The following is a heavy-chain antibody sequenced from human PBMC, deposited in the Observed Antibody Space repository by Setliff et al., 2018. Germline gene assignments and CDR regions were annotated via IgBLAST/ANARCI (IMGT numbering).Heavy chain of an antibody. D-gene: IGHD2-21*01. J-gene: IGHJ4*02. CDR1: GLPINSGYY. CDR3: VRVPAFGGIVGTHGVDY. CDR2: VYHMYQSKTT. Sequence: PSETLSLTCAVSGLPINSGYYWGWIRQSPGKGLEWIGCVYHMYQSKTTYHNPSLKSRVTISLDTSKNQFSLKLSSVTAADTAVYYCVRVPAFGGIVGTHGVDYWGQGTLVTVSS. V-gene: IGHV4-38-2*01.